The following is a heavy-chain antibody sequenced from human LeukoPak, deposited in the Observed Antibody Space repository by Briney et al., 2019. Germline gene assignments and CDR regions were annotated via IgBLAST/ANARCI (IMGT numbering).Heavy chain of an antibody. CDR2: INHSGST. D-gene: IGHD5-18*01. CDR3: ASAPGYSYAMDV. V-gene: IGHV4-34*01. J-gene: IGHJ6*02. Sequence: PSGTLSLTCAVYGGSFSGYYWSWIRQPPGKGLEWIGEINHSGSTNYNPSLKGRVTISVDTSKNQFSLKLSSVTAADTAVYYCASAPGYSYAMDVWGQGTTVTVSS. CDR1: GGSFSGYY.